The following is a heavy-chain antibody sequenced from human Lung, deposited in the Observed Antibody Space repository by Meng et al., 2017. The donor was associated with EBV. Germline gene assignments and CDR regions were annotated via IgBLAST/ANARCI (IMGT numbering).Heavy chain of an antibody. CDR3: ARMEVGGGSCYSDY. J-gene: IGHJ4*02. V-gene: IGHV1-18*01. CDR2: IGAYNRTT. CDR1: RYTFTCYG. D-gene: IGHD2-15*01. Sequence: QVQLVQSVAEVRKPGDSVRASCKASRYTFTCYGIRCVRQAPGPGPEWMGWIGAYNRTTRYAQKLQDRVTMTTDTSTRTAYMGLSSLGSDETAVYYCARMEVGGGSCYSDYWGQGTLVTVSS.